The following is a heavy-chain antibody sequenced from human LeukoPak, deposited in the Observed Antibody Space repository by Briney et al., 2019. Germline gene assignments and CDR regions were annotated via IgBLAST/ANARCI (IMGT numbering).Heavy chain of an antibody. CDR1: GGSFSGYY. CDR3: ARDIAHSSGWGYFYY. CDR2: INHSGST. V-gene: IGHV4-34*01. J-gene: IGHJ4*02. Sequence: SETLSLTCAVFGGSFSGYYWGWIRQPPGKGLEWIGRINHSGSTNYNPSLKSRVTIPVGTSKNQFSLKVSSVTAADTAVYYCARDIAHSSGWGYFYYWGQGTLVTVSS. D-gene: IGHD6-19*01.